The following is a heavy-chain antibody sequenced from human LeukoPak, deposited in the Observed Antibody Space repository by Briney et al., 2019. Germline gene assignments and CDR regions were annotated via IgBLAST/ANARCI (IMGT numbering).Heavy chain of an antibody. Sequence: PSETLSLTCTVSGGSISSSDYFWGWIRQPPGKGLEWIASIYYSGTTHYNPSLKSRVTMSVDTSKNQFSLKLSSVTAADTAVYYCARVGGGSYYGDYYYYMDVWGKGTTVTVSS. CDR1: GGSISSSDYF. CDR3: ARVGGGSYYGDYYYYMDV. J-gene: IGHJ6*03. CDR2: IYYSGTT. V-gene: IGHV4-39*01. D-gene: IGHD1-26*01.